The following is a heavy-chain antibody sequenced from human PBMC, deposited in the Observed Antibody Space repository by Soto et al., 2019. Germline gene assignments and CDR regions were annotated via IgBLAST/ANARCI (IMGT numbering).Heavy chain of an antibody. Sequence: PGGSLRLSCAASGFTFSSYGMHWVRQAPGKGLEWVAVIWYDGSNKYYAESVKGRFTISRDNSKNTLYLQMNSLRAEDTAAYYCARLNGEYSFDYWGQGTLVTVSS. CDR2: IWYDGSNK. J-gene: IGHJ4*02. V-gene: IGHV3-33*01. CDR1: GFTFSSYG. D-gene: IGHD4-17*01. CDR3: ARLNGEYSFDY.